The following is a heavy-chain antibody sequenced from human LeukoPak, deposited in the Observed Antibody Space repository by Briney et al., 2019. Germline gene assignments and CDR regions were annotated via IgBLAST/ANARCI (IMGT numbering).Heavy chain of an antibody. Sequence: SETLSLTCPVYGYSISSGYYWGWVRQPSGKGLEWIGSIYHSGSTYYNPSLKSRVTLSVDTSKNQFSLKLSSVTAADTAVYYCARHKVSQWELRGYHFDYWGQGTLVTVSS. CDR2: IYHSGST. V-gene: IGHV4-38-2*01. CDR3: ARHKVSQWELRGYHFDY. J-gene: IGHJ4*02. D-gene: IGHD1-26*01. CDR1: GYSISSGYY.